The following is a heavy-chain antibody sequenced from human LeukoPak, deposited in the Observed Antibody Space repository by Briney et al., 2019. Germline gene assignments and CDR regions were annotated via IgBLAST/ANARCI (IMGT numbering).Heavy chain of an antibody. D-gene: IGHD6-19*01. CDR3: ARAKIAVAGIDWLDP. CDR1: GGSISSYY. V-gene: IGHV4-59*08. J-gene: IGHJ5*02. CDR2: IFYIGTT. Sequence: PSETLSLTCTVSGGSISSYYWSWIRQPPGKGLEWIGYIFYIGTTNYNPSLQSRVTISVDTSKNQFSLKLRSVTAADTAVYYCARAKIAVAGIDWLDPWGQGTLVTVSS.